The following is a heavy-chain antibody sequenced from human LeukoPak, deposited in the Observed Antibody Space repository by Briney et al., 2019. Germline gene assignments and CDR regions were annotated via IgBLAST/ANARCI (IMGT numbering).Heavy chain of an antibody. CDR1: GFTFSSYG. CDR2: IRYDGSNK. CDR3: AKDQYSSSWYLSQDWFDP. V-gene: IGHV3-30*02. J-gene: IGHJ5*02. D-gene: IGHD6-13*01. Sequence: GGSLRLSCAASGFTFSSYGMHWVRQAPGKGLGWVAFIRYDGSNKYYADSVKGRFTISRDNSKNTLYLQMNSLRAEDTAVYYCAKDQYSSSWYLSQDWFDPWGQGTLVTVSS.